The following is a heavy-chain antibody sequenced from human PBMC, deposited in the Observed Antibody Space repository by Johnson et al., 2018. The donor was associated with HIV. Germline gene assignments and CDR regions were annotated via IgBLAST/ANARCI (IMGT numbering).Heavy chain of an antibody. D-gene: IGHD1-26*01. Sequence: QVQLVESGGGVVQPGRSLRLSCAASGFTFSTFAMHWVRQAPGKGLEWVAVISHDGNNKYYADSLKGRFTISRENSKNTLFLQMNSLRAEDTAVYYCAKSRDLVGAGAFDIWGQGTMVTVSS. CDR2: ISHDGNNK. CDR3: AKSRDLVGAGAFDI. CDR1: GFTFSTFA. V-gene: IGHV3-30*18. J-gene: IGHJ3*02.